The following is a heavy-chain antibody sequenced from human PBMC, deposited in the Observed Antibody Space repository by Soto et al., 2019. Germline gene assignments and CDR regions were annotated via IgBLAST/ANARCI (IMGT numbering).Heavy chain of an antibody. CDR3: ARVVDYYDPYYYYGMDV. Sequence: EVPLVECGGGLVKPGGSLRLSCAASGFTFSSYSMNWVRQAPGKGLEWVSSISSSTSYIYYADSVKGRFTISRDNAKNSLYLQMNSLRAEDTAVYYCARVVDYYDPYYYYGMDVWGQGTTVTVSS. CDR2: ISSSTSYI. V-gene: IGHV3-21*01. D-gene: IGHD3-22*01. CDR1: GFTFSSYS. J-gene: IGHJ6*02.